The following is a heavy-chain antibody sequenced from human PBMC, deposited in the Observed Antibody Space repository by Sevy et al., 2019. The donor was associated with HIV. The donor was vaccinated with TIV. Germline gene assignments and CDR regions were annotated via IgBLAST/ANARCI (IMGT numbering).Heavy chain of an antibody. D-gene: IGHD2-15*01. CDR1: GGSISTSDFY. CDR2: IFNSGIT. V-gene: IGHV4-39*01. CDR3: ARHPIASSYSAFDY. J-gene: IGHJ4*02. Sequence: SEILSLTCTVSGGSISTSDFYCGWIRQSPGKGLEWIGSIFNSGITYYNPSLKSRVTISVDTSKNQFSLRVNSVTAADTAVYYCARHPIASSYSAFDYWGQGALVTVSS.